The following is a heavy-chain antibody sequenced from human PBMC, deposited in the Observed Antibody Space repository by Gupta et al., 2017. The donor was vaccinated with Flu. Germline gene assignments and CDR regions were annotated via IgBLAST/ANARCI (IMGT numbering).Heavy chain of an antibody. J-gene: IGHJ6*02. Sequence: QVQLVESGGGVVQPWRSLSRSCAASGITFSPYGMHWVRQAPGKGLEWVAVISDDGSKKYYVDSVKGLFTISRDNSKNTLYLEMNSLGGEDTAVYFCAKDGGAECINCDAPLGDYYGMDVWGQGTTVTVSS. V-gene: IGHV3-30*18. CDR1: GITFSPYG. CDR2: ISDDGSKK. D-gene: IGHD3-16*01. CDR3: AKDGGAECINCDAPLGDYYGMDV.